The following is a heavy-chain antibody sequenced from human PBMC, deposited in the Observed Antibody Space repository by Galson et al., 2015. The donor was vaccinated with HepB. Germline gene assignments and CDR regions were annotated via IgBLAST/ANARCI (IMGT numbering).Heavy chain of an antibody. CDR3: ARGSELAAAGGDDFDY. Sequence: QSGAEVKKPGESLKISCKGSGYSFTSYWIGWVRQMPGKGLEWMGIIYPGDSDTRYSPSFQGQVTISADKSIGTAYLQWSSLKASDTAMYYCARGSELAAAGGDDFDYWGQGTLVTVSS. CDR1: GYSFTSYW. J-gene: IGHJ4*02. D-gene: IGHD6-13*01. CDR2: IYPGDSDT. V-gene: IGHV5-51*03.